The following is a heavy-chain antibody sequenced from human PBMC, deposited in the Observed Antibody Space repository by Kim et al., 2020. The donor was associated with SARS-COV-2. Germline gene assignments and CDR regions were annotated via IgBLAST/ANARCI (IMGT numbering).Heavy chain of an antibody. Sequence: KGRFTIARDNSKNTLDLQMNSLRAEDTAVYYCAKHRIGGRGASGSYYFQHWGQGTLVTVSS. CDR3: AKHRIGGRGASGSYYFQH. D-gene: IGHD1-26*01. J-gene: IGHJ1*01. V-gene: IGHV3-23*01.